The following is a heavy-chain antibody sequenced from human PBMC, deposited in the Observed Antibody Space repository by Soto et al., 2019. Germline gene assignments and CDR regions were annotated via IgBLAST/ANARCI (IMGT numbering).Heavy chain of an antibody. CDR3: ARGLSIAAAGQLTFDY. CDR1: GFNFSSYG. CDR2: IWYDGSNK. V-gene: IGHV3-33*01. Sequence: GGSLRLSCAASGFNFSSYGMHWVRQAPGKGLEWVAVIWYDGSNKYYADSVKGRFTISRDNSKNQLYLQMNSLRAEDTAVYYWARGLSIAAAGQLTFDYWGQGTLVTVSS. J-gene: IGHJ4*02. D-gene: IGHD6-13*01.